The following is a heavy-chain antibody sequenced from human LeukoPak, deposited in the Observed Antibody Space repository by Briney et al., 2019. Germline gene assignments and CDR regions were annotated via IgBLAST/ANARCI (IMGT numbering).Heavy chain of an antibody. CDR1: GGSISSYY. V-gene: IGHV4-59*01. D-gene: IGHD5-18*01. CDR3: ARGVVDTAMVKPFFDY. CDR2: IYYSGST. Sequence: SETLSLTCTVSGGSISSYYWSWIRQPPGKGLEWIGYIYYSGSTNYNPSLKSRVTISVDTSKNQFSLKLSSVTAADTAVYYCARGVVDTAMVKPFFDYWGQGTLVTVSS. J-gene: IGHJ4*02.